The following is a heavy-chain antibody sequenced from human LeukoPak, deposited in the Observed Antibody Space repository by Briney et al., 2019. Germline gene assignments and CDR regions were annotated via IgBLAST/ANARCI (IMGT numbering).Heavy chain of an antibody. V-gene: IGHV4-34*01. Sequence: GSLRLSCAASGFTVSSNYMSWVRQPPGKGLEWIGEINHSGSTNYNPSLKSRVTISVDTSKNQFSLKLSSVTAADTAVYYCARGLSGYFDYWGQGTLVTVSS. J-gene: IGHJ4*02. CDR2: INHSGST. CDR1: GFTVSSNY. D-gene: IGHD3-10*01. CDR3: ARGLSGYFDY.